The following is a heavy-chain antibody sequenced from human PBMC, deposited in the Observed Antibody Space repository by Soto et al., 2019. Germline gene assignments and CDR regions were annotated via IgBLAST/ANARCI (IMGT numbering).Heavy chain of an antibody. CDR2: IDPSDSYT. Sequence: PGESLKISCKGSGYSFTSYWISWVRQMPGKGLEWMGRIDPSDSYTNYSPSFQGHVTISADRSISTAYLQWSSLKASDTAMYYCARHIPTTHYYVGPLDAFDIWGQGTMVTVSS. J-gene: IGHJ3*02. V-gene: IGHV5-10-1*01. CDR1: GYSFTSYW. CDR3: ARHIPTTHYYVGPLDAFDI. D-gene: IGHD1-26*01.